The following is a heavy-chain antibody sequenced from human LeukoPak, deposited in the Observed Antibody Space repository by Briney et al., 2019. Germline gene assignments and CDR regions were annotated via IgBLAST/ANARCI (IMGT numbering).Heavy chain of an antibody. J-gene: IGHJ4*02. V-gene: IGHV4-39*02. Sequence: SETPSHTCTVSGGSLSSSSYYWGWIRQPPGKGLEWIGIIYYSASTYYNPSLKSRVTISVDTSKNQSSLKLSSVTAADTAVYYCAREVVDTAMVRGNYFDYWGQGTLVTVSS. CDR3: AREVVDTAMVRGNYFDY. D-gene: IGHD5-18*01. CDR2: IYYSAST. CDR1: GGSLSSSSYY.